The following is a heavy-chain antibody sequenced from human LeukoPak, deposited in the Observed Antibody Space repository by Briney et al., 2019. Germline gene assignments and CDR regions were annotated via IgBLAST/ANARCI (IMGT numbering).Heavy chain of an antibody. D-gene: IGHD5-18*01. Sequence: GAALIISCTCSGYSITNYWLGWGRPTPGKRVEWMGIIYHGGCETRDNQSVQGLVTISADKSTSTTYLQRSSLKASDTAMYYCARRGYSFGYDYWGQGTLVTVSS. CDR2: IYHGGCET. CDR1: GYSITNYW. V-gene: IGHV5-51*01. J-gene: IGHJ4*02. CDR3: ARRGYSFGYDY.